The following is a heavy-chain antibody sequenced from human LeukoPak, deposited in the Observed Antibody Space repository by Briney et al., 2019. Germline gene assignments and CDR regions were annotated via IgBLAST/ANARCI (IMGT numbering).Heavy chain of an antibody. J-gene: IGHJ4*02. CDR3: ARADYFDY. CDR1: GFTFNTYA. CDR2: IWYDGTNK. Sequence: PGRSLRLSCAASGFTFNTYAMHWVRQAPGKGLEWVAVIWYDGTNKYYANSVKGRFTISRDNAKNSLYLQMNSLRAEDTAVYYCARADYFDYWGQGTLVTVSS. V-gene: IGHV3-33*01.